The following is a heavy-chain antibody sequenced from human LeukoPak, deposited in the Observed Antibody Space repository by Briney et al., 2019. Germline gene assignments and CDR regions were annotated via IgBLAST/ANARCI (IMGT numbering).Heavy chain of an antibody. CDR2: ISDDGGRT. CDR3: MKSQGSGSYYLSNGFDY. J-gene: IGHJ4*02. CDR1: GFTSSSYA. V-gene: IGHV3-64D*09. Sequence: GGSLRLSCSGSGFTSSSYALHWVRQAPGKGLEYVSGISDDGGRTYYADSVKGRFTISRDNSKNTLYLQMSSLRAEDTAAYYCMKSQGSGSYYLSNGFDYWGQGALVTVSS. D-gene: IGHD3-10*01.